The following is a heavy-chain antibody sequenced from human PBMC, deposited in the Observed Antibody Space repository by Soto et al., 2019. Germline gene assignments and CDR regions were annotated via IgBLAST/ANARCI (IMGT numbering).Heavy chain of an antibody. D-gene: IGHD3-3*01. Sequence: ASVKVSCKASGYTFTSYYVHWVRQAPGQGLEWMGIINPSGGSTSYAQKFQGRVTMTRDTSTSTVYMELSSLRSEGTAVYYCARGVTIFGVVTPHFDYWGQGTLVTVSS. CDR1: GYTFTSYY. CDR2: INPSGGST. V-gene: IGHV1-46*01. CDR3: ARGVTIFGVVTPHFDY. J-gene: IGHJ4*02.